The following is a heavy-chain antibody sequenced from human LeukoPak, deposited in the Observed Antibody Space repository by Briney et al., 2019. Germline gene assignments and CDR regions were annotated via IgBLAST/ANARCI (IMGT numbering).Heavy chain of an antibody. V-gene: IGHV3-23*01. J-gene: IGHJ4*02. CDR1: GFTFSSYA. D-gene: IGHD3-3*01. CDR3: AKDGGFWSDYSDFDY. Sequence: GGSLRLSCAASGFTFSSYARSWVRWAPGRGLEWVSASSGSGGSTYYAESVKGRFTISRDNAENLLDLQMNSLRAEDTAVYFCAKDGGFWSDYSDFDYWGQGTQVTVSS. CDR2: SSGSGGST.